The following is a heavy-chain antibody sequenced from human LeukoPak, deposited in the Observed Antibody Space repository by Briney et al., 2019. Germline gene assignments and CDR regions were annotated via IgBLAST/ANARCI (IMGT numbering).Heavy chain of an antibody. J-gene: IGHJ1*01. CDR1: GASISSSY. CDR2: MSSGGSA. Sequence: SETLSLTCTVSGASISSSYCTWIRQPAGEGLEWIGRMSSGGSATYNPSFKSRVTTSLDTSKKQFSLNLTSVTAADTAVYYCARDQTYYVSSGYYYVTYLQHWGQGILVTVSS. V-gene: IGHV4-4*07. CDR3: ARDQTYYVSSGYYYVTYLQH. D-gene: IGHD3-22*01.